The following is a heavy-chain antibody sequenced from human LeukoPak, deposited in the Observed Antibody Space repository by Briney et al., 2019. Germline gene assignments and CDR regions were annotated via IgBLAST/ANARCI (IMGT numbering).Heavy chain of an antibody. D-gene: IGHD2-15*01. CDR3: AKGCGHPCYSDFDF. J-gene: IGHJ4*02. V-gene: IGHV3-23*01. CDR2: SSGSGDST. Sequence: GGSLRLSCAASGFTFSGYAMGWVRRAPGKGLEWVSTSSGSGDSTFYADSVKARFSISRDHSKDTLYLQMSSLRAEDTAGYYCAKGCGHPCYSDFDFWGQGTLVTVSS. CDR1: GFTFSGYA.